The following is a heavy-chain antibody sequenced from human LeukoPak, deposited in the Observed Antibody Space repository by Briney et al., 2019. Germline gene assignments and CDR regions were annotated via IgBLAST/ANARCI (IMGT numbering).Heavy chain of an antibody. V-gene: IGHV3-7*04. CDR3: ARGEYYYDGGY. CDR1: GFTFSRFW. J-gene: IGHJ4*02. D-gene: IGHD3-22*01. Sequence: GGSLRLSCAVSGFTFSRFWMSWVRQAPGKGLEWVANIKQDGSEKYYVDSVKGRFTISRDNAKNSLFLQMNSPRAEETAVYYCARGEYYYDGGYWGQGTLVTVSS. CDR2: IKQDGSEK.